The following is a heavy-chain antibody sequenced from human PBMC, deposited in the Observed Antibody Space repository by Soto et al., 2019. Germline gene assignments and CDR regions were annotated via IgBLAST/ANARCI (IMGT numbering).Heavy chain of an antibody. Sequence: PWGSLRLSCAASGFTFYDYAMHFFRQSPVKGLEWVSGINWNSGSIGYADSVKGRFTISRDNAKNSLYLQMTSLRPEDTALYYCAKDYGYAYGFYYGMDVWGQGTTVTVSS. J-gene: IGHJ6*02. CDR3: AKDYGYAYGFYYGMDV. V-gene: IGHV3-9*01. CDR2: INWNSGSI. D-gene: IGHD5-18*01. CDR1: GFTFYDYA.